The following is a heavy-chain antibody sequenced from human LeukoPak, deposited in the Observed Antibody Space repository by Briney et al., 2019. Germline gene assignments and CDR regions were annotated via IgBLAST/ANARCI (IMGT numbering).Heavy chain of an antibody. J-gene: IGHJ5*02. CDR3: ARDLGIAVAVNWFDP. D-gene: IGHD6-19*01. V-gene: IGHV1-46*01. CDR1: GYTFTSYY. CDR2: INPSGGST. Sequence: ASVKVSCKASGYTFTSYYMHWVRQAPAQGLEWMGIINPSGGSTSYAQKFQGRVTMTRDTSTSTVYMELSSLRSEDTAVYYCARDLGIAVAVNWFDPWGQGTLVTVSS.